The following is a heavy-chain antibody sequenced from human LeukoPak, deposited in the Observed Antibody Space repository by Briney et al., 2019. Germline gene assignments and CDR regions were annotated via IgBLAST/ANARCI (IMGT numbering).Heavy chain of an antibody. V-gene: IGHV1-69*01. Sequence: ASVKVSCKASGGTFSSYAISWVRQAPGQGLEWMGGIIPIFGTANYAQKFQGRVTITADESTSTAYMELSSLRSEDTAVYYCAGAPTYYYDSSGYYLYWGQGTLVTVS. CDR3: AGAPTYYYDSSGYYLY. D-gene: IGHD3-22*01. CDR2: IIPIFGTA. CDR1: GGTFSSYA. J-gene: IGHJ4*02.